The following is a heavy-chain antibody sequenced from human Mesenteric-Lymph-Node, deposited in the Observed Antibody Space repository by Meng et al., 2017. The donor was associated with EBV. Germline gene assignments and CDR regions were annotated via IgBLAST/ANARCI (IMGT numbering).Heavy chain of an antibody. D-gene: IGHD3-22*01. CDR3: AREEDSSGYYFDY. CDR1: GYPFTSNF. Sequence: QVQLVQPGAEVKRPGASVKVSCKATGYPFTSNFMPWVRPAPGQGLEWMGIINPSGGSTTYAQNFQGRVAMTRDTSTSTDYMELSSLRSEDTAVYYCAREEDSSGYYFDYWGQGPLVTVSS. V-gene: IGHV1-46*01. J-gene: IGHJ4*02. CDR2: INPSGGST.